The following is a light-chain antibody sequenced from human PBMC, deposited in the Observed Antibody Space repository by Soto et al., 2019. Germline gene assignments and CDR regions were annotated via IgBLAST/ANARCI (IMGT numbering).Light chain of an antibody. Sequence: DIRMTQSPSSVSGSVGDRVSMTCRASQDIASWLAWYQQRPGKAPVLLIFGASILQSGVSSRFSGSGAGTEFNLTINSLQPEDFATYYCQQYNSYSPTFGQGTRVEIK. CDR1: QDIASW. J-gene: IGKJ1*01. V-gene: IGKV1D-16*01. CDR3: QQYNSYSPT. CDR2: GAS.